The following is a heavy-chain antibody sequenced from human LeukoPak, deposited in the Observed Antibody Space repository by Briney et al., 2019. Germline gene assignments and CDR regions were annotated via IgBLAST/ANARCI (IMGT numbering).Heavy chain of an antibody. CDR1: GFXFSSYA. CDR3: ARALPIDY. J-gene: IGHJ4*02. CDR2: ISSSGTTV. V-gene: IGHV3-48*03. Sequence: GGSLRLSCAASGFXFSSYAFNWVRQAPGKGLEWVSYISSSGTTVYCADSVKGRLTISRDNAENSLYLQMNSLRAEDTAVYYCARALPIDYWGQGTLVTVSP.